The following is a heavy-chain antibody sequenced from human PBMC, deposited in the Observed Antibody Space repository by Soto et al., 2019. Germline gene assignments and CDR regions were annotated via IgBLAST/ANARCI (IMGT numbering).Heavy chain of an antibody. CDR1: GYTFTSYG. CDR2: ISTYNGNT. CDR3: AREQEIVVGISYYFYGMDV. D-gene: IGHD3-22*01. J-gene: IGHJ6*02. Sequence: QVQLVQSGAEVKKPGASVKVSCKASGYTFTSYGISWVRQAPGQGPEWMGWISTYNGNTNYAQKLQGRVTMTTDTSTSTAYMELRSLRSDDTAVYYCAREQEIVVGISYYFYGMDVWGQGTTVTVSS. V-gene: IGHV1-18*01.